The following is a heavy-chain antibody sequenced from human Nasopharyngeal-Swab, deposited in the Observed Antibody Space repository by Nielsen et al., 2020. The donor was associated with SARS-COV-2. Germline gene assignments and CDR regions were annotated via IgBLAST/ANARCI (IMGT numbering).Heavy chain of an antibody. D-gene: IGHD5-18*01. CDR1: GGSFSGYY. V-gene: IGHV4-34*01. Sequence: SETLSLTCAVYGGSFSGYYWSWIRLPPGKGLEWIGEINHSGSTNYNPSLKSRVTISVDTSKNQFSLKLSSVTAADTAVYYCARHTANTEDWGQGTLVTVSS. CDR2: INHSGST. J-gene: IGHJ4*02. CDR3: ARHTANTED.